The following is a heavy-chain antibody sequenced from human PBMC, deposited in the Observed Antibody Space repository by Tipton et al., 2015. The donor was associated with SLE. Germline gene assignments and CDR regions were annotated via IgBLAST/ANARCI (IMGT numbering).Heavy chain of an antibody. J-gene: IGHJ3*02. D-gene: IGHD3-10*01. Sequence: TLSLTCAVSGGSISSSSYYWGWIRQPPGKGLEWIGEIYHGGSTNYNPSLRSRVTISVDKSKNQFSLKLSSVTAADTAVYYCAREGEDAFDIWGQGTMVTVSS. V-gene: IGHV4-39*07. CDR1: GGSISSSSYY. CDR2: IYHGGST. CDR3: AREGEDAFDI.